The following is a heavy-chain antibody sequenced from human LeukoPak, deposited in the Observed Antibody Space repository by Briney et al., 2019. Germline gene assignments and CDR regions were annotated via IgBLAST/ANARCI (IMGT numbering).Heavy chain of an antibody. CDR3: AKSSTYGPVDY. J-gene: IGHJ4*02. D-gene: IGHD3-10*01. Sequence: GGSLRLSCAASAFTFDDYGMSWVRQAPGKGLEWVSAISGSGGSTYYADSVKGRFTISRDNSKNTLYLQMNSLRAEDTAVYYCAKSSTYGPVDYWGQGTLVTVSS. CDR1: AFTFDDYG. V-gene: IGHV3-23*01. CDR2: ISGSGGST.